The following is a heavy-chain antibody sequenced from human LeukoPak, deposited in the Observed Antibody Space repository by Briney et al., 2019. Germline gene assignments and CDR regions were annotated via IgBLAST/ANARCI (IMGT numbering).Heavy chain of an antibody. J-gene: IGHJ5*02. Sequence: GASLRLACVAPGFTFSSFAMSWVRQGPGKGLEWVSTISGSGDSTYYADSVKGRFTISRDNSKNTLYLQMNSLRAEDTALYHCATPWGVVPAVTIVHWGQGTLVTVSS. V-gene: IGHV3-23*01. D-gene: IGHD2-2*01. CDR1: GFTFSSFA. CDR2: ISGSGDST. CDR3: ATPWGVVPAVTIVH.